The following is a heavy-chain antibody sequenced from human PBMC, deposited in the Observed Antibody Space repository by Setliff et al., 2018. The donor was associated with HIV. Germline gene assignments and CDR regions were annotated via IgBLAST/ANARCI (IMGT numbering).Heavy chain of an antibody. CDR3: AKDIIPAGLFHDL. V-gene: IGHV3-48*04. D-gene: IGHD2-2*01. CDR2: ISSSSSSI. Sequence: GGSLRLSCVGSGFTFNGYAMNWVRQAPGKGLEWVSYISSSSSSIYYGDSVKGRFTISRDNAKNSLYLQMNSLRAEDTALYYCAKDIIPAGLFHDLWGQGTLVTVSS. CDR1: GFTFNGYA. J-gene: IGHJ5*02.